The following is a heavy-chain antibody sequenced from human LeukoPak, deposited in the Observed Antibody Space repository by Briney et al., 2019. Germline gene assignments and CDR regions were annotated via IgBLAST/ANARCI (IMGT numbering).Heavy chain of an antibody. Sequence: KPSETLSLTCSVSGGSFDSKYWSWIRQPPGKGLEWIGYIYTSGSTNFNPSLRSRVAMSIDTSKNQFSLKVYSVTAADTAVYYCANYTRNVHYYMDVSGKGTTVIVSS. D-gene: IGHD1-1*01. CDR2: IYTSGST. CDR3: ANYTRNVHYYMDV. J-gene: IGHJ6*03. V-gene: IGHV4-4*09. CDR1: GGSFDSKY.